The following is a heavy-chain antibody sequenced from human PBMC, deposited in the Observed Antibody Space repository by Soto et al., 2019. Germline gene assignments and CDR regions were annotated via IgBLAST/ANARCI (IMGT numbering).Heavy chain of an antibody. CDR2: IYYSGST. D-gene: IGHD3-10*01. Sequence: QVQLQESGPGLVKPSQTLSLTCTVSGGSISSGDYYWSWIRQPPGKGLEWIGYIYYSGSTYYNPSLKSRVTISVDTSKNQFSLKLSSVTAADTAVYYCARDPSGSWFGETFHGMDVWGQGTTVTVSS. J-gene: IGHJ6*02. CDR1: GGSISSGDYY. CDR3: ARDPSGSWFGETFHGMDV. V-gene: IGHV4-30-4*01.